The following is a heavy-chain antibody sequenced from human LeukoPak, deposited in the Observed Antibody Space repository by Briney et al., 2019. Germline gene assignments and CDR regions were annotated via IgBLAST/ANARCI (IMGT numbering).Heavy chain of an antibody. CDR3: AKDVVVGISGS. V-gene: IGHV3-23*01. CDR2: ISGSGGST. J-gene: IGHJ5*02. D-gene: IGHD2-21*01. Sequence: GGSLRLSCAASGFTFSSYTMHWVRQAPGKGLEWVSAISGSGGSTYYADSVKGRFTISRDNSKNTLYLQMNSLRAEDTAVYYCAKDVVVGISGSWGQGTLVTVSS. CDR1: GFTFSSYT.